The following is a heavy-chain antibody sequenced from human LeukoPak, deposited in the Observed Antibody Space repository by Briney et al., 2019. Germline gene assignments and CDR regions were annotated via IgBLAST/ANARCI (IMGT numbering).Heavy chain of an antibody. CDR1: GGSISSYY. V-gene: IGHV4-4*07. CDR2: IYTSGST. Sequence: ASETLSLTCTVSGGSISSYYWSWIRQPAGKGLEWIGRIYTSGSTNYNPSLKSRVTMSVDTSKNQFSLKLSSVTAADTAVYYCARHVVVTAIPMGYFDYWGQGTLVTVSS. CDR3: ARHVVVTAIPMGYFDY. J-gene: IGHJ4*02. D-gene: IGHD2-21*02.